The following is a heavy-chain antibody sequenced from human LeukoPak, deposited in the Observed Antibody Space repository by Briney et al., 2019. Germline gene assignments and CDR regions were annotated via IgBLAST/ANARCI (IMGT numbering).Heavy chain of an antibody. Sequence: GGSLRLSCAASGFTFSSYSMNWVRQAPGKGLEWVSSISSTGTYIYYAASQKGRFTISRDNAKNSLYLQMNSLRAEDTAVYYCARMALRYFDPWDYWGQGTLVTVSS. CDR3: ARMALRYFDPWDY. J-gene: IGHJ4*02. CDR2: ISSTGTYI. D-gene: IGHD3-9*01. V-gene: IGHV3-21*01. CDR1: GFTFSSYS.